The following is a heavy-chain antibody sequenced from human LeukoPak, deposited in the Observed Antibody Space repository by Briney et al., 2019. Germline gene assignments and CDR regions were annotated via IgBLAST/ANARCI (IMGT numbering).Heavy chain of an antibody. V-gene: IGHV4-38-2*01. J-gene: IGHJ5*02. D-gene: IGHD3-10*01. CDR2: IYYSGST. CDR1: GFTFSSYA. Sequence: GSLRLSCAASGFTFSSYAMSWIRQPPGKGLEWIGSIYYSGSTYYNPPLKSRVTISEDTSKNQFSLKLRSVTAADTAVYYCARGPRFGELLWHWFDPWGQGTLVTVSS. CDR3: ARGPRFGELLWHWFDP.